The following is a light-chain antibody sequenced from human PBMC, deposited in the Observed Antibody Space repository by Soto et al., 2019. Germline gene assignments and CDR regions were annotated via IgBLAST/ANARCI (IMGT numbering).Light chain of an antibody. V-gene: IGLV2-14*01. CDR1: SSDIGNYNY. J-gene: IGLJ1*01. CDR2: EVS. Sequence: QSVLTQPASVSGSPGQSITISCTGTSSDIGNYNYVSWYQQYPGKVPNLIIYEVSNRPSGVSNRFSGSKSGNTASLTISGLQAEDEADYYCSSFTGISTPYVFGTETKVTDL. CDR3: SSFTGISTPYV.